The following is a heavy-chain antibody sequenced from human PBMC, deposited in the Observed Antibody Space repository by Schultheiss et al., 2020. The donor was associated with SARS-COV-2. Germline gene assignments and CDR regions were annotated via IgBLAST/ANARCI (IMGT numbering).Heavy chain of an antibody. CDR3: AATSDIVVAVATT. D-gene: IGHD2-15*01. V-gene: IGHV4-59*08. J-gene: IGHJ1*01. CDR2: IYYSGST. CDR1: GGSISSYY. Sequence: SETLSLTCTVSGGSISSYYWSWIRQPAGKGLEWIGYIYYSGSTNYNPSLKSRVTISVDTSKNQFSLNLRSVTATDTAVYYCAATSDIVVAVATTWGRGTLVTVSS.